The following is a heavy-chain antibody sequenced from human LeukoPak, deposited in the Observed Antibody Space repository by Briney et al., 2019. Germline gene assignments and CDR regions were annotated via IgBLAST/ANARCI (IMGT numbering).Heavy chain of an antibody. D-gene: IGHD6-19*01. CDR1: GFTFSSYW. CDR3: ARQDSSGWYPPWFDP. J-gene: IGHJ5*02. V-gene: IGHV3-7*01. CDR2: IKQDGSEK. Sequence: GGSLRLSCAASGFTFSSYWMSWVRQAPGKGLEWVANIKQDGSEKYYVDSVKGRFTISRDNAKNSLYLQMNSLRAEDTAVYYCARQDSSGWYPPWFDPWGQGTLVTVSS.